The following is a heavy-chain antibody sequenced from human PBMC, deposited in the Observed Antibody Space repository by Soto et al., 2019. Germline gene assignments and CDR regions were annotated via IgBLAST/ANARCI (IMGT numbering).Heavy chain of an antibody. J-gene: IGHJ6*02. CDR2: IRIKVNDYAT. CDR3: TNGMDV. CDR1: GFTLSDSA. Sequence: EVQLVESGGGLVQPGGSLSLSCAASGFTLSDSAVHWVRQASGRGLEWVGRIRIKVNDYATAYTTSVKGRFTISRDDSKNTAFLQMHSLKNEDTAVYYCTNGMDVWGQGTTVTVSS. V-gene: IGHV3-73*02.